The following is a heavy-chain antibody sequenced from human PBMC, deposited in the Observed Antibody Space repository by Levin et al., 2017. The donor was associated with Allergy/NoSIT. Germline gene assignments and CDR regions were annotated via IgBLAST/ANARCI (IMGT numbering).Heavy chain of an antibody. CDR2: INPSGGST. Sequence: GESLKISCKASGYTFTSYYMHWVRQAPGQGLEWMGIINPSGGSTSYAQKFQGRVTMTRDTSTSTVYMELSSLRSEDTAVYYCAREGDIVVVVAARWFDPWGQGTLVTVSS. CDR3: AREGDIVVVVAARWFDP. CDR1: GYTFTSYY. D-gene: IGHD2-15*01. V-gene: IGHV1-46*01. J-gene: IGHJ5*02.